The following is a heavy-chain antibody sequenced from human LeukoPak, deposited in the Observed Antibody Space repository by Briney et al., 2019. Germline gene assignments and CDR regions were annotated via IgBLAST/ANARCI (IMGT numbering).Heavy chain of an antibody. Sequence: AGGSLRLSCAASGFTFSSYGMHWVRQAPGKGLEWVAVISYDGSNKYYADSVKGRFTISRDNSKNTLYLQMNSLRAEDTAVYYCAKDQCSGGSCYSFDPWGQGTLVTVSS. V-gene: IGHV3-30*18. CDR2: ISYDGSNK. J-gene: IGHJ5*02. CDR3: AKDQCSGGSCYSFDP. CDR1: GFTFSSYG. D-gene: IGHD2-15*01.